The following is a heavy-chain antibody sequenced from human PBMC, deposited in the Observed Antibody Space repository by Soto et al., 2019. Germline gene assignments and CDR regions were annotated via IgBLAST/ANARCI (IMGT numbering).Heavy chain of an antibody. D-gene: IGHD2-15*01. J-gene: IGHJ6*02. V-gene: IGHV3-30*18. CDR2: TSSDGSNK. Sequence: QVQLVESGGGVVHPGMSLRLSCAASGFTFSNYAMHWVRQAPGKGLEWVALTSSDGSNKYYPDSVKGRFSISRDNSKNTLYLQMNSLRPEDTAVYYCAKDRLEGRYCSGGRCPEDGMDVWGQGTTVTVSS. CDR1: GFTFSNYA. CDR3: AKDRLEGRYCSGGRCPEDGMDV.